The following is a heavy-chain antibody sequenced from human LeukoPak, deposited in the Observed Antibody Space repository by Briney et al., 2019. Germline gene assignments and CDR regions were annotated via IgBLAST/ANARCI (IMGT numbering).Heavy chain of an antibody. CDR1: GGTFSSYA. V-gene: IGHV1-69*13. CDR3: ARMGWSEASDYYYYMDV. D-gene: IGHD6-19*01. Sequence: AAVKVSCKASGGTFSSYAISWVRQAPGQGLEWMGGIIPIFGTANYAQKFQGRVTITADESTSTAYMELSSLRSEDTAVYYCARMGWSEASDYYYYMDVWGKGTTVTIS. CDR2: IIPIFGTA. J-gene: IGHJ6*03.